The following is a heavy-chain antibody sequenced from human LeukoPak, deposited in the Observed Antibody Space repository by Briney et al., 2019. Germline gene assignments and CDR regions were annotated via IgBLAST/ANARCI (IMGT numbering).Heavy chain of an antibody. CDR1: VVSMNGYY. CDR2: VDSSGNT. CDR3: ARRSVVGATRPPTN. D-gene: IGHD1-26*01. J-gene: IGHJ4*02. V-gene: IGHV4-4*07. Sequence: SETLSLTCSVSVVSMNGYYWSWLRQSAGNRLEWIGHVDSSGNTNYNPSLESRVTMSVDTSKKQFSLKLTSVTAADTAVYYCARRSVVGATRPPTNWGQGTLVTVSS.